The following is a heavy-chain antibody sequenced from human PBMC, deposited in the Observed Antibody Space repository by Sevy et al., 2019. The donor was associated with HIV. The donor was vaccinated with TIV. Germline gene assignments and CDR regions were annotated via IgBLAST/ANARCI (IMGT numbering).Heavy chain of an antibody. CDR2: IWYDGSNK. J-gene: IGHJ4*02. D-gene: IGHD2-8*01. Sequence: GGSLRLSCAASGFTVSSNYMSWVRQAPGKGLEWVAVIWYDGSNKYYADSVKGRFTISRDNSKNTLYLQMNSVRAEDTAVYFCVRDFSYCTNGVCFLDYWGQGTLVTVSS. V-gene: IGHV3-33*08. CDR1: GFTVSSNY. CDR3: VRDFSYCTNGVCFLDY.